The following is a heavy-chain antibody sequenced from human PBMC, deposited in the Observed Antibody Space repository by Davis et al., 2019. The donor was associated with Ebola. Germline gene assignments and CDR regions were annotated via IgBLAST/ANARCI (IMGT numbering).Heavy chain of an antibody. CDR2: IIPIFGTA. V-gene: IGHV1-69*06. J-gene: IGHJ6*02. CDR1: GYTFTSYY. CDR3: ARLRYYGSGRSLYGMDV. D-gene: IGHD3-10*01. Sequence: SVKVSCKASGYTFTSYYMHWVRQAPGQGLEWMGGIIPIFGTANYAQKFQGRVTITADKSTSTAYMELSSLRSEDTAVYYCARLRYYGSGRSLYGMDVWGQGTTVTVSS.